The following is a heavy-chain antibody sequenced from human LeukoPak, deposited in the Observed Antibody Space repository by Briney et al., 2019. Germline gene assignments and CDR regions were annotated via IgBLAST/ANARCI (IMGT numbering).Heavy chain of an antibody. Sequence: GASVKVSCKASGGTFSSYAISWVRQAPGQGLEWMGGIIPIFGTANYAQKFRGRVTVTADESTSTAYMELSSLRSEDTAVYYCARDRNPYYYDGSGYYYVWYFDLWGRGTLVTVSS. CDR1: GGTFSSYA. J-gene: IGHJ2*01. CDR3: ARDRNPYYYDGSGYYYVWYFDL. CDR2: IIPIFGTA. D-gene: IGHD3-22*01. V-gene: IGHV1-69*13.